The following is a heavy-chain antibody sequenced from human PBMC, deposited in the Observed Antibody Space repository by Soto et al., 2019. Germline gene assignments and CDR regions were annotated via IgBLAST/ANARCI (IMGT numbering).Heavy chain of an antibody. CDR3: ATVERYCSGGSCYLTLPFDY. CDR2: FDPEDGET. V-gene: IGHV1-24*01. Sequence: ASVKVSCKVSGYTLTELSMHWVRQAPGKGLEWMGGFDPEDGETIYAQKFQGRVTMTEDTSTDTAYMELSSLRSEDTAVYYCATVERYCSGGSCYLTLPFDYWGQGPLVTVSS. D-gene: IGHD2-15*01. J-gene: IGHJ4*02. CDR1: GYTLTELS.